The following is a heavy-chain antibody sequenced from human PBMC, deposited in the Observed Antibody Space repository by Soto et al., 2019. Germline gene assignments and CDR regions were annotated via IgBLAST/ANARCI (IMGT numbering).Heavy chain of an antibody. J-gene: IGHJ4*02. CDR1: GFTFSSYA. Sequence: GGSLRLSCAASGFTFSSYAMHWVRQAPGKGLEYVSAISSNGGSTYYANSVKGRFTISRDNSKNTLYLQMGSLRAEDMAVYYCARSPDYGDYVFYFDYWGQGTLVTVSS. V-gene: IGHV3-64*01. D-gene: IGHD4-17*01. CDR3: ARSPDYGDYVFYFDY. CDR2: ISSNGGST.